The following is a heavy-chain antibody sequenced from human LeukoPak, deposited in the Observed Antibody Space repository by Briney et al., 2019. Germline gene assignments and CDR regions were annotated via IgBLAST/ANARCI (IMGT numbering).Heavy chain of an antibody. D-gene: IGHD6-13*01. Sequence: ASVKVSCKASGYSFTSYAMNWVRQAPGQGLERMRWINTNTGKPTYAQGFTGRFVFSLDTSVSTAYLQISSLKAEDTAVYYCATSLGSSWSDWYFDLWGRGTLVTVSS. J-gene: IGHJ2*01. CDR1: GYSFTSYA. CDR2: INTNTGKP. V-gene: IGHV7-4-1*02. CDR3: ATSLGSSWSDWYFDL.